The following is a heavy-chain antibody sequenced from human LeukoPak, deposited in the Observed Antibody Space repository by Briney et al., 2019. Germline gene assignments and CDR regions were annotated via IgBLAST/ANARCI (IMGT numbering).Heavy chain of an antibody. D-gene: IGHD3-10*01. CDR2: IYYSGST. V-gene: IGHV4-59*08. Sequence: PSQTLSLTCTVSGASISSYYWSWIRQPPGKGLEWIGYIYYSGSTNNKPSLKSQATISVDTSKSQFSLNLSSVTAADTAVYYCARVGYYPDYYMDVWGKGTTVTVSS. J-gene: IGHJ6*03. CDR1: GASISSYY. CDR3: ARVGYYPDYYMDV.